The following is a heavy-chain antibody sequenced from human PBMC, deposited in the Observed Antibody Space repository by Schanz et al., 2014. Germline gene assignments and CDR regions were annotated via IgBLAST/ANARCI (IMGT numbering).Heavy chain of an antibody. V-gene: IGHV1-18*01. CDR1: GYTFTSYG. CDR2: ISVYNHNK. D-gene: IGHD3-3*01. J-gene: IGHJ4*02. CDR3: ARDRRFFDRDDLYYFDS. Sequence: QVQLVQSGAEVKKPGASVKVSCKASGYTFTSYGISWVRQALGQGLEWMGWISVYNHNKEYDQKFQGRVTMTTDTSTSTAYMALTDLRSDDTAVYYCARDRRFFDRDDLYYFDSWGQGTLVTVSS.